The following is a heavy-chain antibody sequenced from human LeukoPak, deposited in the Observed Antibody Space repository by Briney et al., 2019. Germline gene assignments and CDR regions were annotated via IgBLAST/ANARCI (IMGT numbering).Heavy chain of an antibody. Sequence: PSQTLSLTCTVSGGSISSGGYYWSWIRQPPGKGLEWIGYIYHSGSTYYNPSLKSRVTISVDRSKNQFSLKLNSVTAADTAVYYCARDCSSTSCPLQHWGQGTLVTVSS. CDR3: ARDCSSTSCPLQH. V-gene: IGHV4-30-2*01. CDR1: GGSISSGGYY. D-gene: IGHD2-2*01. CDR2: IYHSGST. J-gene: IGHJ1*01.